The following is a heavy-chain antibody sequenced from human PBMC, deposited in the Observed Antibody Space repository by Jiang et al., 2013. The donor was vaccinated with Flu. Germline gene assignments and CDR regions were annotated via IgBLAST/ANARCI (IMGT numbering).Heavy chain of an antibody. J-gene: IGHJ4*02. V-gene: IGHV4-59*01. CDR3: ARATHITIFGVTRAFDY. Sequence: GSGLVKPSETLSLTCTVSGGSISSYYWSWIPXAPREGTGVDWVYLLQWEHQLQPLPQESSHHISRQSKNQFSLKLSSVTAADTAVYYCARATHITIFGVTRAFDYWGQGTLVTVSS. CDR2: LLQWEH. D-gene: IGHD3-3*01. CDR1: GGSISSYY.